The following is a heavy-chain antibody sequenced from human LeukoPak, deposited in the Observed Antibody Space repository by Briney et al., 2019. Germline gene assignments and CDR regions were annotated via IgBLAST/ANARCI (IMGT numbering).Heavy chain of an antibody. CDR3: ARPYDDHSSSPYFY. Sequence: PSETLSLTCTVSGGSISSYYWSWIRQPPGKGLEWIGYIYYSGSTNYNPSLKSRVTISVDTSKNQFSLKLSSVTAADTAVYYCARPYDDHSSSPYFYWGQGTLVTVSS. J-gene: IGHJ4*02. V-gene: IGHV4-59*08. CDR2: IYYSGST. CDR1: GGSISSYY. D-gene: IGHD6-13*01.